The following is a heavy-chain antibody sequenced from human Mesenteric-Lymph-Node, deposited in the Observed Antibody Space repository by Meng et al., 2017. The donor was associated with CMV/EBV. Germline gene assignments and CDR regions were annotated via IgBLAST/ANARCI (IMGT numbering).Heavy chain of an antibody. CDR1: GYTFTGYY. D-gene: IGHD2-21*01. J-gene: IGHJ5*02. Sequence: ASVKVSCKASGYTFTGYYMHWVRQAPRQGLEWMGWINPNSGGTNYAQKFQGRVTMTRDTSISTAYMELSRLRSDDTAVYYCARGGYSPYCGGDCLGFDPWGQGTLVTVSS. CDR3: ARGGYSPYCGGDCLGFDP. CDR2: INPNSGGT. V-gene: IGHV1-2*02.